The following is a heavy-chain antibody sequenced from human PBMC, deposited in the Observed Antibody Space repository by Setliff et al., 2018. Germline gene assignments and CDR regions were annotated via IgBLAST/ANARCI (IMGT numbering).Heavy chain of an antibody. CDR3: ASSYIVLMVYAIPGPPDY. CDR2: INYSGST. Sequence: SETLSLTCSVSGDSISSSSYYWGWIRQPPGKGLEWIGSINYSGSTYYNPSLKSRVTISVDTSKNQFSLTLSSVTAADTAVYYCASSYIVLMVYAIPGPPDYWGQGTLVTVSS. D-gene: IGHD2-8*01. V-gene: IGHV4-39*01. CDR1: GDSISSSSYY. J-gene: IGHJ4*02.